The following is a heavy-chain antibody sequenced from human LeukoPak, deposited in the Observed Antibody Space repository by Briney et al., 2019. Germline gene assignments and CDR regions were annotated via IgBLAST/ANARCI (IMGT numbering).Heavy chain of an antibody. V-gene: IGHV3-33*01. CDR2: IWYDGSNK. J-gene: IGHJ6*02. CDR3: ARDRPPVGGAATAAGPYYGMDV. Sequence: PGRSLRLSCAASGFTFSSYGMHWVRQAPGKGLEWVAVIWYDGSNKYYADSVKGRFTISRDNSKNTLYLQMNSLRAEDTAVYYCARDRPPVGGAATAAGPYYGMDVWGQGTTVTVSS. CDR1: GFTFSSYG. D-gene: IGHD6-13*01.